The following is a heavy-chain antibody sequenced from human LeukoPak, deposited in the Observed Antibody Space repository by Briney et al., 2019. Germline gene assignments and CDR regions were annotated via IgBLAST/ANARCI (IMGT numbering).Heavy chain of an antibody. CDR2: IYTSGST. Sequence: SETLSLTCTVSGGSISNYYWSWIRQSAGKGLEWIGRIYTSGSTNYNPSLKSRFSMSVDTSKNQFSLRLTSVTAADTAVYYCARESGYYYDTSGYTFDYWGQGILVIVSS. V-gene: IGHV4-4*07. D-gene: IGHD3-22*01. J-gene: IGHJ4*02. CDR1: GGSISNYY. CDR3: ARESGYYYDTSGYTFDY.